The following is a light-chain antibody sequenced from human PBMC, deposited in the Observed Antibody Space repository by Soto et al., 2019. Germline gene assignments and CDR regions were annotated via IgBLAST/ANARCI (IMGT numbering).Light chain of an antibody. CDR2: QDD. J-gene: IGLJ1*01. Sequence: SYELTQPPSVSVSPGLTASITCSGDKLGNKYASWYQQKPGQSPVLVIYQDDKRPSGIPGRFSGSNSGNTATLTISETQAMDEADYSCQAWDSNAYVFGTGTKLTVL. CDR3: QAWDSNAYV. V-gene: IGLV3-1*01. CDR1: KLGNKY.